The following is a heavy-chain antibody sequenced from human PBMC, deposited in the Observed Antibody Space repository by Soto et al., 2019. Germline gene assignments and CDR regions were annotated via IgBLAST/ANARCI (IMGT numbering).Heavy chain of an antibody. V-gene: IGHV4-4*07. CDR2: IYSSGST. CDR3: ARGQRFSDWFDP. CDR1: GGAISTYY. Sequence: QVHLQESGPGLVKPSETLSLTCTVSGGAISTYYWTWIRQPAGKGLEWIGRIYSSGSTKYNPSLQSRVTMSLDTSNNQFYLRLTSVTAADTAVYYCARGQRFSDWFDPWGQGTLVTVSS. J-gene: IGHJ5*02. D-gene: IGHD3-3*01.